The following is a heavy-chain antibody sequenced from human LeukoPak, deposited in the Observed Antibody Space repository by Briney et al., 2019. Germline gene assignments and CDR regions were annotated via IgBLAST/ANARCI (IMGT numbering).Heavy chain of an antibody. CDR2: IGSGGAT. Sequence: GGSLRLSCATSGFNFNTYAMTWVRRAPGKGLEWGSVIGSGGATNYPESVKGRFTVSRDNSKNPLFLQMDSLRAEDAAVYYCAKSDFYDNTGPIDWGQGTLVIVSS. D-gene: IGHD3-22*01. CDR3: AKSDFYDNTGPID. V-gene: IGHV3-23*01. CDR1: GFNFNTYA. J-gene: IGHJ4*02.